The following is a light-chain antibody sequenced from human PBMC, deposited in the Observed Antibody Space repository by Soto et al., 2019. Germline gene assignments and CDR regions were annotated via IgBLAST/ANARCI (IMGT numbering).Light chain of an antibody. CDR3: QQYETSPWT. J-gene: IGKJ1*01. CDR1: QSVARNS. Sequence: IVLTQSPDTLSLSPGENATLSCRPSQSVARNSSAWFQQTGGQAPRLLIYGAPRRASAIPDRFRGSGSGTDFTLTISEVEDEDFAVYCCQQYETSPWTFGQGTKVDFK. CDR2: GAP. V-gene: IGKV3-20*01.